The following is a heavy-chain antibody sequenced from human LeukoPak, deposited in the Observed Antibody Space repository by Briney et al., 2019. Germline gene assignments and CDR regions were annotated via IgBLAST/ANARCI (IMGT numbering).Heavy chain of an antibody. D-gene: IGHD3-10*01. J-gene: IGHJ4*02. CDR2: IYYSGGT. CDR1: GGSISSYY. CDR3: ARAPMVRGVAFVDY. Sequence: SETLSLTCTVSGGSISSYYWSWIRQPPRKGLEWIGYIYYSGGTNYNPSLKSRVTISVDTSKNQFSLKLSSVTAADTAVYYCARAPMVRGVAFVDYWGQGTLVTVSS. V-gene: IGHV4-59*01.